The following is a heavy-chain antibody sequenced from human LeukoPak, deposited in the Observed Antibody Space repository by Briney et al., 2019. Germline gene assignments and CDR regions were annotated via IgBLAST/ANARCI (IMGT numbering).Heavy chain of an antibody. V-gene: IGHV4-59*01. CDR3: ASCGGGSCYGWYFDL. CDR2: IHYSGST. D-gene: IGHD2-15*01. Sequence: SETLSLTCTVSGGSISSYYWSWIRQPPGKGLEWIWYIHYSGSTNYNPSLKSRVTISVDTSKNQFSLKLSSVTAADTAVYYCASCGGGSCYGWYFDLWGRGTLVTVSS. CDR1: GGSISSYY. J-gene: IGHJ2*01.